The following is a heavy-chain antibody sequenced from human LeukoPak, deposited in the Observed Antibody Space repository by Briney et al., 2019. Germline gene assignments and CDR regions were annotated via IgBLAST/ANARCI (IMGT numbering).Heavy chain of an antibody. V-gene: IGHV1-46*01. CDR1: GYTFTSYY. CDR3: ARLGREYYYDSSGYYGLDY. D-gene: IGHD3-22*01. J-gene: IGHJ4*02. Sequence: GASVKVSCKASGYTFTSYYMHWVRQAPGQGLEWMGIINPSGGTTSYAQKFQGRVTITRNTSISTAYMELSSLRSEDTAVYYCARLGREYYYDSSGYYGLDYWGQGTLVTVSS. CDR2: INPSGGTT.